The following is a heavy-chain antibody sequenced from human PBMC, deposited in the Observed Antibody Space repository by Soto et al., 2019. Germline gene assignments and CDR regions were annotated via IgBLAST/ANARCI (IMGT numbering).Heavy chain of an antibody. D-gene: IGHD2-2*01. J-gene: IGHJ4*01. CDR3: AKAGVPARNILYFFDY. V-gene: IGHV3-23*01. Sequence: GGSLRLSCVASGFTFSDYAMSWVRQAPGKGLELVSGISGSGISSHTADSVKGRFTISRDNSKNTLNLQMSSLRVEDTAVYFCAKAGVPARNILYFFDYRRHGXPVPAS. CDR1: GFTFSDYA. CDR2: ISGSGISS.